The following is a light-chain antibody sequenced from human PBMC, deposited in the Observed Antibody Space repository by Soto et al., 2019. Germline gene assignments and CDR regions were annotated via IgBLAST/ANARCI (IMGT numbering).Light chain of an antibody. CDR1: QKIRNL. Sequence: IQLTQSPSTLSPAVVDILTITCRASQKIRNLLAWYQQKPGRAPKPLIFDASTLRTGVPSRFSGSGSGSEFNFTITGLQTDDFATYFCQQYYTYATFGHGTRLEIK. CDR3: QQYYTYAT. J-gene: IGKJ5*01. V-gene: IGKV1-5*01. CDR2: DAS.